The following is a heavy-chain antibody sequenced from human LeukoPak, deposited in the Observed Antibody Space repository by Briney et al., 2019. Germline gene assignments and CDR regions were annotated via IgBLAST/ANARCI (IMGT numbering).Heavy chain of an antibody. J-gene: IGHJ4*02. Sequence: SETLSLTCIVSGGSISTSAYYWGWIRQPPGEGLQWIGSIYYSGNTYYNSSLKSRVTISVDTSTSQFSLKLSSVTAADTAVYYCARLRSRDGYNFDYWGQGTLVTVSS. CDR2: IYYSGNT. D-gene: IGHD5-24*01. CDR1: GGSISTSAYY. CDR3: ARLRSRDGYNFDY. V-gene: IGHV4-39*01.